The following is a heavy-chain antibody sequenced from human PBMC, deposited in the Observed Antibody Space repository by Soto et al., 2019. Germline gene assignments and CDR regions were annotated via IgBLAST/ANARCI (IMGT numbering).Heavy chain of an antibody. J-gene: IGHJ4*02. CDR3: ARAPITYYYGSGSFIDIDY. Sequence: ASVKVSCKASGYTFTGYYMHWVRQAPGQGLEWMGWINPNSGGTNYAQKFQGWVTMTRDTSISTAYMELSRLRSDDTAVYYCARAPITYYYGSGSFIDIDYWGQGTLVTVSS. V-gene: IGHV1-2*04. CDR2: INPNSGGT. CDR1: GYTFTGYY. D-gene: IGHD3-10*01.